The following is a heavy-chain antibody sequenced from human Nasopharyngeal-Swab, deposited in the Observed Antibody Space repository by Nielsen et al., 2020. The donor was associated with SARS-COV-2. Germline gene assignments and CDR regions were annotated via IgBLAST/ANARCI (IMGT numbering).Heavy chain of an antibody. CDR1: GFTFSSYG. J-gene: IGHJ4*02. CDR3: AKPHGGATYSPFFNS. CDR2: ISYDGSNK. V-gene: IGHV3-30*18. Sequence: GASLKISCEASGFTFSSYGMHWVRQAPGKGLEWVAVISYDGSNKYYADSVKGRFTISRDNSKNTLYLQMNSLRAEDTAVYYCAKPHGGATYSPFFNSWGQGTLVTVSS. D-gene: IGHD1-26*01.